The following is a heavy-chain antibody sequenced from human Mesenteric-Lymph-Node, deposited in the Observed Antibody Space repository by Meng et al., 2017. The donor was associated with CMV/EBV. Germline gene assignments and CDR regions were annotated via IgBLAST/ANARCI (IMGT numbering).Heavy chain of an antibody. CDR1: RASISNYY. CDR2: VSDSGFI. CDR3: ARGSGTTQHYFDY. Sequence: SETLSLTCTISRASISNYYWSWIRQPPGKGLQWIGFVSDSGFIRYNPSLDSRSTISRDRSRNQFYLNLDYVTAADTAVYFCARGSGTTQHYFDYWGQGMLVTVSS. J-gene: IGHJ4*02. D-gene: IGHD1-1*01. V-gene: IGHV4-59*01.